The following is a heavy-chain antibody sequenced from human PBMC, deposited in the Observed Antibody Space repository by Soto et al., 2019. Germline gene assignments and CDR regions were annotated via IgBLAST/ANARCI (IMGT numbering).Heavy chain of an antibody. J-gene: IGHJ6*02. V-gene: IGHV4-59*12. CDR3: ARAPTNYDILTGYYRPDYYYGMDV. Sequence: SETLSLTCSVSGGSMNTYYWSWIRQPPGKGLEWIGYIYHSGNTYYNPSLKSRVTISVDRSKNQFSLKLSSVNAADTAVYYCARAPTNYDILTGYYRPDYYYGMDVWGQGTTVTVSS. D-gene: IGHD3-9*01. CDR2: IYHSGNT. CDR1: GGSMNTYY.